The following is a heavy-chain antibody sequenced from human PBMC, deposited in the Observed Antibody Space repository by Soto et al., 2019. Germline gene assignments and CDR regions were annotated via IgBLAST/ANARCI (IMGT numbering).Heavy chain of an antibody. V-gene: IGHV3-73*01. CDR2: IRSKANSYAT. CDR3: TRHPDYDFWSGYNFYYMDV. J-gene: IGHJ6*03. Sequence: SLRLSCAASGFTFSGSAMHWVRQASGKGLEWVGRIRSKANSYATAYAASVKGRFTISRDDSKNTAYLQMNSLKTEDTAVYYCTRHPDYDFWSGYNFYYMDVWGKGTTVTVSS. D-gene: IGHD3-3*01. CDR1: GFTFSGSA.